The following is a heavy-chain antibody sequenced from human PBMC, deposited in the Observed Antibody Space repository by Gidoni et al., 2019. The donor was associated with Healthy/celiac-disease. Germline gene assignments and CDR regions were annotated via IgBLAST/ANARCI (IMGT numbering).Heavy chain of an antibody. J-gene: IGHJ6*03. V-gene: IGHV1-18*04. CDR1: GYTFTSYG. CDR3: ARDGLPRGNYYYYYMDV. CDR2: ISAYNGNT. Sequence: QVQLVQSGAEVKKPGASVKVSCKASGYTFTSYGISWVRQAPGQGLEWMGWISAYNGNTNYVQKLQGRVTKTTDTATSTAYMELRSLRSDDTAVYYCARDGLPRGNYYYYYMDVWGKGTTVTVS. D-gene: IGHD3-10*01.